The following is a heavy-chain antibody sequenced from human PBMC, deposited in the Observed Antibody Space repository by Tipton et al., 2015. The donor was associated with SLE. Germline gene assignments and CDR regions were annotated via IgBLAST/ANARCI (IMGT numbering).Heavy chain of an antibody. V-gene: IGHV4-34*01. CDR2: INHSGST. CDR1: GGSFSGYY. CDR3: ARVPQTTVKHGGDYFDY. J-gene: IGHJ4*02. D-gene: IGHD4-11*01. Sequence: AGLVKPSETLSLTCAVYGGSFSGYYWSWIRQPPGKRLEWIGEINHSGSTYYNPSLKSRVTISVDRSKNQFSLKLSSVTAADTAVYYCARVPQTTVKHGGDYFDYWGQGTLVTVSS.